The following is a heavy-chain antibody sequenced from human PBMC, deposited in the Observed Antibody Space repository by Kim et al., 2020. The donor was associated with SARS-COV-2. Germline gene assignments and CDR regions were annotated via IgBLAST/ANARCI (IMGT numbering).Heavy chain of an antibody. Sequence: GGSLRLSCAASGFTFSSYGMHWVRQAPGKGLEWVAVISYDGSNKYYADSVKGRFTISRDNSKNTLYLQMNSLRAEDTAVYYCAKVYDILTGAGAFDIWG. D-gene: IGHD3-9*01. CDR1: GFTFSSYG. J-gene: IGHJ3*02. CDR3: AKVYDILTGAGAFDI. CDR2: ISYDGSNK. V-gene: IGHV3-30*18.